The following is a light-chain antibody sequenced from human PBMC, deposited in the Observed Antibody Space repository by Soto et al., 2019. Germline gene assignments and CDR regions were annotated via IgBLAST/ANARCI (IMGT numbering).Light chain of an antibody. CDR3: MQALQTPLT. CDR1: QSLLHSNGYNY. J-gene: IGKJ2*01. Sequence: DIVMTQSPLSLPVTPGEPASISCRFSQSLLHSNGYNYLDWYLQKPGQSPQLLIYLGSNRASGVPDRFSGSGSGTDFTLKISRVEAEDVGVYYCMQALQTPLTFGQGTKLEIK. V-gene: IGKV2-28*01. CDR2: LGS.